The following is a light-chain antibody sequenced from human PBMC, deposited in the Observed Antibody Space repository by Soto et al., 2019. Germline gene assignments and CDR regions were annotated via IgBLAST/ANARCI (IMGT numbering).Light chain of an antibody. CDR2: GPS. CDR3: QQYNNWRGT. Sequence: EIVMTQSPATLSVSPGERATLSCRASQSVSSNLAWYQQKPGQAPRLLIYGPSTRATGIPARFSGSRSGTEFTLTISSLQSEDFAVYYCQQYNNWRGTFGQGTKVEIK. V-gene: IGKV3-15*01. CDR1: QSVSSN. J-gene: IGKJ1*01.